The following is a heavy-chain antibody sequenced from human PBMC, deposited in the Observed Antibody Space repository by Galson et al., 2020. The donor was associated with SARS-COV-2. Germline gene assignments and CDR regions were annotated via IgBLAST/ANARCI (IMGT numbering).Heavy chain of an antibody. CDR2: ISSSSSYI. CDR1: GFTFSSYS. J-gene: IGHJ6*02. CDR3: ARHFLEWLLYPPRGMDV. Sequence: GGSLRLSCAASGFTFSSYSMNWVRQAPGKGLEWVSSISSSSSYIYYADSVKGRFTISRDNAKNSLYLQMNSLRAEDTAVYYCARHFLEWLLYPPRGMDVWGQGTTVTVSS. D-gene: IGHD3-3*01. V-gene: IGHV3-21*01.